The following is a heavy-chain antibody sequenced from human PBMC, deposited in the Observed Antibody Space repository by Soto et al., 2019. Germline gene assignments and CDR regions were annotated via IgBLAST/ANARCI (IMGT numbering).Heavy chain of an antibody. CDR1: GFTFSYYY. V-gene: IGHV3-11*01. J-gene: IGHJ5*02. Sequence: GGSLRLSCAASGFTFSYYYMSWIRQSPGKGLEWVSYVSSSGTSIYYADSVKGRFTISRDNAKNSVYLQMNSLRAEDAAVYYCARGGSGSEYTSGWFDHWGQGTLVTVSS. D-gene: IGHD3-22*01. CDR3: ARGGSGSEYTSGWFDH. CDR2: VSSSGTSI.